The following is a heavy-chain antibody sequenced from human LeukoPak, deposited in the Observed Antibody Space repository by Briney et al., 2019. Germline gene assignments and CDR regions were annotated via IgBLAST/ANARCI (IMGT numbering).Heavy chain of an antibody. D-gene: IGHD3-22*01. Sequence: SVKVSCKASGGTFSSYTISWVRQAPGQGLEWMGRIIPILGIANYAQKFQGRVTITADKSTSTAYMELSSLRSEDTAVYYCARGGEAYYYDSSGSPIWGQGTMVTVSS. J-gene: IGHJ3*02. V-gene: IGHV1-69*02. CDR3: ARGGEAYYYDSSGSPI. CDR1: GGTFSSYT. CDR2: IIPILGIA.